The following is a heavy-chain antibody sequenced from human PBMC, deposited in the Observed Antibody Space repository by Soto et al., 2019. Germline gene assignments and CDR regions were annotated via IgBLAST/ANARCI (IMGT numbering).Heavy chain of an antibody. Sequence: PSETLSLTCTVSGGSTSSGGYYWSWIRQHPGKGLEWIGYIYYSGSTYYNPSLKSRVTISVDTSKNQFSLKLSSVTAADTAVHYCARRFLEIVNWFDPWGQGTLVTVSS. CDR3: ARRFLEIVNWFDP. V-gene: IGHV4-31*03. D-gene: IGHD3-3*01. CDR2: IYYSGST. J-gene: IGHJ5*02. CDR1: GGSTSSGGYY.